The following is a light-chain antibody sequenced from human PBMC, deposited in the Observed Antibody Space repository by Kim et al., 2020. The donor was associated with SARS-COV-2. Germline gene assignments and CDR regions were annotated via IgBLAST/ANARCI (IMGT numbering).Light chain of an antibody. CDR1: QGISKD. V-gene: IGKV1-27*01. CDR3: QKYNGAPWT. Sequence: SASVGDRVTITCRASQGISKDLAWYQQTPGNAPKLLIFAASALQSGVPTRFSGSGSGTDFTLTISSLQPEDVATYYCQKYNGAPWTFGQGTKLEI. J-gene: IGKJ1*01. CDR2: AAS.